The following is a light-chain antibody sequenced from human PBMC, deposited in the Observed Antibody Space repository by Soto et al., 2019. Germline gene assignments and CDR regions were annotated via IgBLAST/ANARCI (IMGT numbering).Light chain of an antibody. V-gene: IGLV2-8*01. CDR3: CSYAGSSGWV. CDR2: EVS. CDR1: SSDVGGYNF. Sequence: QSALTQPPSASGSPGQSVTISCTGTSSDVGGYNFVSWYQQHPGKAPKLMIYEVSKRPSGVPDRFSGSKSGNTASLTVSGLQAEDEADYYCCSYAGSSGWVFGGGTKLTVL. J-gene: IGLJ3*02.